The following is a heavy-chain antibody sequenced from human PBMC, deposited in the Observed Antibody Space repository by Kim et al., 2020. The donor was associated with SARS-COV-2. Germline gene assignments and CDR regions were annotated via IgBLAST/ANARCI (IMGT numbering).Heavy chain of an antibody. V-gene: IGHV3-21*04. J-gene: IGHJ4*02. Sequence: GGSLRLSCAASGFTFSSYSMNWVRQAPGKGLEWVSSISSSSSYIYYADSVKGRFTISRDNAKNSLYLQMNSLRAEDTAVYYCARNRRKGYGSGSNDYWGQGTLVTVSS. CDR3: ARNRRKGYGSGSNDY. D-gene: IGHD3-10*01. CDR1: GFTFSSYS. CDR2: ISSSSSYI.